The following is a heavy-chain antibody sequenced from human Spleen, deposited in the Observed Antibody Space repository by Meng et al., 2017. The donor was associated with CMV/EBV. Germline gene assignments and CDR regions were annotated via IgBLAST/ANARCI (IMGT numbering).Heavy chain of an antibody. D-gene: IGHD2-2*01. CDR1: GFTFSSYS. Sequence: GESLKISCAASGFTFSSYSMNWVRQAPGKGLEWVSSISSSSSYIYYADSVKGRFTISRDNSKNTLYLQMNSLRAEDTAVYYCARANRYVSGCSSTSCPVRSMLRYYYGMDVWGQGTTVTVSS. CDR2: ISSSSSYI. CDR3: ARANRYVSGCSSTSCPVRSMLRYYYGMDV. J-gene: IGHJ6*02. V-gene: IGHV3-21*04.